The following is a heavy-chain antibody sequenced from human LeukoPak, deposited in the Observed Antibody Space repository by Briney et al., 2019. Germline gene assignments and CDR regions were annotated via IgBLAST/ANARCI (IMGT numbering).Heavy chain of an antibody. J-gene: IGHJ3*02. D-gene: IGHD3-9*01. Sequence: SVKVSCKASGGTFSSYAISWVRQAPGQGLEWMGGIIPIFGTANYAQKFQGRVTITADESTSTAYMELSSLRSEDTAVYYCARTNYDILTGYYRDTFDIWGQGTMVTVSS. V-gene: IGHV1-69*13. CDR3: ARTNYDILTGYYRDTFDI. CDR2: IIPIFGTA. CDR1: GGTFSSYA.